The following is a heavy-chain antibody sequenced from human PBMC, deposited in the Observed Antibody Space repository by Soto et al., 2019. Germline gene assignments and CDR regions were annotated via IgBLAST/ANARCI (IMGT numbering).Heavy chain of an antibody. J-gene: IGHJ6*02. CDR1: GFTFSSYG. D-gene: IGHD3-22*01. V-gene: IGHV3-30*18. CDR3: ANYDSSGYYWVRPYGMDV. Sequence: PGGSLRLSCAASGFTFSSYGMHWVRQAPGKGLEWVAVISYDGSNKYYADSVKGRFTISRDNSKNTLYLQMNSLRAEDTAVYYCANYDSSGYYWVRPYGMDVWGQGTTVTVSS. CDR2: ISYDGSNK.